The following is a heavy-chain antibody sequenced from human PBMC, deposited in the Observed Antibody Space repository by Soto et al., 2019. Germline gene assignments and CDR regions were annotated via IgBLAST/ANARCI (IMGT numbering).Heavy chain of an antibody. CDR1: GYTFTSYA. CDR2: INTNTGNP. CDR3: ARTGLWFGELLTYYYYGMDV. Sequence: QVQLVQSGSELKKPGASVKVSCKAYGYTFTSYAMNWVRQAPGQGLEWMGWINTNTGNPTYAQGFTGRFVFSLDTSVSTAYLQICSLKAEDTAVYYCARTGLWFGELLTYYYYGMDVWGQGTTVTVSS. D-gene: IGHD3-10*01. J-gene: IGHJ6*02. V-gene: IGHV7-4-1*01.